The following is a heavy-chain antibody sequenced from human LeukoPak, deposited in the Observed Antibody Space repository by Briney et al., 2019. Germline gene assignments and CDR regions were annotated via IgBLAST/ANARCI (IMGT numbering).Heavy chain of an antibody. V-gene: IGHV3-23*01. CDR2: INTGGGTT. J-gene: IGHJ4*02. CDR3: AKGSGRYV. CDR1: GFTFSSYA. Sequence: GASLRLSCAASGFTFSSYAMTWVRQAPGKGLEWVSVINTGGGTTDYADSVKGRFTISRDNSKNTLYLQMNSLRAEDTAVYYCAKGSGRYVWGQGTLVTVSS. D-gene: IGHD6-19*01.